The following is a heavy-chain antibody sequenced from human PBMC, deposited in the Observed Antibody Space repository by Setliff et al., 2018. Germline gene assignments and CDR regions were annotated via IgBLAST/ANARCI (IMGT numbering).Heavy chain of an antibody. J-gene: IGHJ6*03. Sequence: SETLSLTCTVSGGSVSSGSYYWSWIRQPPGKGLEWIGYIYYSGSTNYNPSLKSRVTISVDTSKNQFSLKLSSVTAADTAVYYCARGETSSGWYIYYYYYMDVWGKGTTVTVAS. V-gene: IGHV4-61*01. CDR3: ARGETSSGWYIYYYYYMDV. CDR1: GGSVSSGSYY. D-gene: IGHD6-19*01. CDR2: IYYSGST.